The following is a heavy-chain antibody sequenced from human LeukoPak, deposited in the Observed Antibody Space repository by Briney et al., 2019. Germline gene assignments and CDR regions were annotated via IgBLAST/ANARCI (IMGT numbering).Heavy chain of an antibody. CDR2: INPDSGFT. V-gene: IGHV1-2*02. D-gene: IGHD3-16*01. CDR3: APTAEAYTSWWKV. CDR1: GYKFTDDY. Sequence: ASVKVSCKASGYKFTDDYMHWVRQAPGQGLEFMGWINPDSGFTNYAQKFKGRVTMTRDTSISTAYLEVRSLTSDDTTVYYCAPTAEAYTSWWKVWGQGTLVTVSS. J-gene: IGHJ4*02.